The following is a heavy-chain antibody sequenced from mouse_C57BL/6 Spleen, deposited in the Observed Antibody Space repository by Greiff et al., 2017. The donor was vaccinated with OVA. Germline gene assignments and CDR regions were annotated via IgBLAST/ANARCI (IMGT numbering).Heavy chain of an antibody. V-gene: IGHV5-6*02. D-gene: IGHD4-1*01. J-gene: IGHJ4*01. CDR1: GFTFSSYG. Sequence: EVKLVESGGDLVKPGGSLKLSCAASGFTFSSYGMSWVRQTPDKRLEWVATISSGGSYTYYPDSVKGRFTISRDNAKNTLYLQMSSLKSEDTAMYYCARHLTGPMDYWGQGTSVTVSS. CDR2: ISSGGSYT. CDR3: ARHLTGPMDY.